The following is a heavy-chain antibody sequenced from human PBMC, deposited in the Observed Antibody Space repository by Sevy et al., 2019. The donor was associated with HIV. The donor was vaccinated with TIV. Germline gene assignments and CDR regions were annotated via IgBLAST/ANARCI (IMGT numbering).Heavy chain of an antibody. J-gene: IGHJ3*02. CDR1: GFTFDDYA. V-gene: IGHV3-9*03. D-gene: IGHD3-10*01. CDR2: ISWNSGSI. Sequence: GGSLRLSCAASGFTFDDYAMHWVRQAPGKGLEWVSGISWNSGSIGYADSVKGRFTISRDNAKNSLYLQMNSLRAEDMALYYCAKDHRERCYGSGSHLDAFDIWGQGTMVTVSS. CDR3: AKDHRERCYGSGSHLDAFDI.